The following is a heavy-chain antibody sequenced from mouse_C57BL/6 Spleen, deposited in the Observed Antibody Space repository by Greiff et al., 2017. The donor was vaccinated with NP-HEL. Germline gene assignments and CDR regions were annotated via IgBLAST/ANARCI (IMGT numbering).Heavy chain of an antibody. J-gene: IGHJ4*01. V-gene: IGHV2-9*01. CDR3: ARSYSNYVSSYAMDY. CDR1: GFSLTSYG. Sequence: VKLVESGPGLVAPPQSLSITRTVSGFSLTSYGVDWVCQPPGKGLEWLGVIWGGGSTNYNSALMSRLSISKDNSKSQVFLKMNSLQTDDTAMYYCARSYSNYVSSYAMDYWGQGTSVTVSS. D-gene: IGHD2-5*01. CDR2: IWGGGST.